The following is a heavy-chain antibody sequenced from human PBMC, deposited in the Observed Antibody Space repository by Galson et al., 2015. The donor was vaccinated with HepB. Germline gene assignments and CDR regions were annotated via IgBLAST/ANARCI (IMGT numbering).Heavy chain of an antibody. V-gene: IGHV4-31*03. CDR3: ARGLIADYGDRPGAFDI. CDR2: IYYRGST. Sequence: TLSLTCTVSGGSISSGGYYWSWIRQHPGKGLEWIGYIYYRGSTYYNPSLKSRVTISVDTSKNQFSLKLSSVTAADTAVYYCARGLIADYGDRPGAFDIWGQGTMVTVSS. D-gene: IGHD4-17*01. J-gene: IGHJ3*02. CDR1: GGSISSGGYY.